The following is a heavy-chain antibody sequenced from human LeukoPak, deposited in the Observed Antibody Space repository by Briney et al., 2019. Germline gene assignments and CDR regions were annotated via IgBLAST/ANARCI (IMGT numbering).Heavy chain of an antibody. V-gene: IGHV4-59*12. CDR2: IYYSGST. J-gene: IGHJ5*02. CDR1: GGSISSYY. CDR3: ARDHVNYYGSGSYYRDWFDP. Sequence: SSETLSLTCTVSGGSISSYYWSWIRQPPGKGLEWIGYIYYSGSTNYRPSLKSRVTISVDTSKNQFSLKLSSVTAADTAVYYCARDHVNYYGSGSYYRDWFDPWGQGTLVTVSS. D-gene: IGHD3-10*01.